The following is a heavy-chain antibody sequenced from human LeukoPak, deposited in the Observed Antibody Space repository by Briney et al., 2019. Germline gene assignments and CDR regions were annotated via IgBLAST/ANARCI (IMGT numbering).Heavy chain of an antibody. D-gene: IGHD5-12*01. V-gene: IGHV4-59*11. CDR1: GGSISSHY. CDR2: IYYSGST. CDR3: ARGATSWVFDY. J-gene: IGHJ4*02. Sequence: SETLSLTCTVSGGSISSHYWSWIRQPPGKGLEWIGCIYYSGSTNYNPSLKSRVTISVDTSKNQFSLKLSSVTAADTAVYYCARGATSWVFDYWGQGTLVTVSS.